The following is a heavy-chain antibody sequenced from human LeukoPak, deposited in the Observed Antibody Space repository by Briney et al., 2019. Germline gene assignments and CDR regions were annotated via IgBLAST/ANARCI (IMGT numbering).Heavy chain of an antibody. CDR3: ARLYGDYGVAY. V-gene: IGHV5-51*01. Sequence: GASLQISCQGSGSTFYNYWIGGVRPLPGKGLEGMGIIYPGDSDTKYSPSFQGQVTLSADKSISTAYLQWSRLKASDTAMYFCARLYGDYGVAYWGQGTLVTVSS. J-gene: IGHJ4*02. CDR1: GSTFYNYW. CDR2: IYPGDSDT. D-gene: IGHD4-17*01.